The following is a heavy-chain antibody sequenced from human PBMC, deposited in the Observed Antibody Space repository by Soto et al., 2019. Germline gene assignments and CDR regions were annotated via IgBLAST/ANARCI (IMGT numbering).Heavy chain of an antibody. CDR1: GYTFTSYD. CDR2: MNPNTGNT. CDR3: VTTAFASSG. D-gene: IGHD3-22*01. V-gene: IGHV1-8*01. J-gene: IGHJ4*02. Sequence: QVQLVQSGAEVKKPGASVKVSCKTSGYTFTSYDINWVRQATGQGLEWMGWMNPNTGNTGYAQNLQGRVTLTRDTSISRAYMELSSLRSQDTAVYYCVTTAFASSGWGQGTLVTVSS.